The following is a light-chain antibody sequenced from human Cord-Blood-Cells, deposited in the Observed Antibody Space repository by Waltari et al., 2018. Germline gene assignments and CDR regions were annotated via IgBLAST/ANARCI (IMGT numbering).Light chain of an antibody. CDR2: LVS. CDR1: QSLRHSNGYNY. V-gene: IGKV2-28*01. J-gene: IGKJ1*01. Sequence: DIVVTQSPLSLLVTPGEPASISCRSSQSLRHSNGYNYLDCYLQKPGQSPQLLFYLVSKPAAGVPSMFSGGGAGAYFTLKSSRLEAENVGVYYCKQALQTPTFGQGTKVEIK. CDR3: KQALQTPT.